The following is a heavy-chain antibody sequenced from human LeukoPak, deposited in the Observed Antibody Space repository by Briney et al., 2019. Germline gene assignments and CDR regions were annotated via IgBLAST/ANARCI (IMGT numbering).Heavy chain of an antibody. Sequence: SETLSLTCTVSGGSISSSSYYWGWIRQPPGKGLEWIGSIYYSGSTYYNPSLKSRVTISVDTSKNQFSLKLSSVTAADTAVYYCARMNYYYYMDVWGKGTTVTVSS. CDR2: IYYSGST. CDR3: ARMNYYYYMDV. V-gene: IGHV4-39*01. CDR1: GGSISSSSYY. J-gene: IGHJ6*03.